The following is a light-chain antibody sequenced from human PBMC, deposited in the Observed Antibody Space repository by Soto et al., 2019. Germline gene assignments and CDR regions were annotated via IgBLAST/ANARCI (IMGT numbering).Light chain of an antibody. CDR3: MKNVNCPPC. J-gene: IGKJ3*01. V-gene: IGKV2-30*01. Sequence: VVMTQSPVSLPVTLGQPASISCNSSQGLVYRDGNSYLNWFHQRPGQSPRRLLYMVSNRDSGVPDRFSGSGSGTDFTLKISRVEAEDVGVYYCMKNVNCPPCFDPVTKVDIK. CDR2: MVS. CDR1: QGLVYRDGNSY.